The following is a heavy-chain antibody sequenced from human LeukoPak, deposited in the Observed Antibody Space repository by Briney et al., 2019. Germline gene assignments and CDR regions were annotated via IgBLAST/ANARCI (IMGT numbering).Heavy chain of an antibody. V-gene: IGHV4-39*07. CDR2: IYYSGST. Sequence: SETLSLTCTVSGGSISSSSYYWGWIRQPPGKGLEWIGSIYYSGSTYYNPSLKSRVTISVDTSKNQFSLKLSSVTAADTAVYYCAREDAFDIWGQGTMVTVSS. CDR1: GGSISSSSYY. CDR3: AREDAFDI. J-gene: IGHJ3*02.